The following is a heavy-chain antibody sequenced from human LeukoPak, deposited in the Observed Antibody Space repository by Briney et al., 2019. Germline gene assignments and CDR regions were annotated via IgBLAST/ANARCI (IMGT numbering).Heavy chain of an antibody. V-gene: IGHV3-23*01. Sequence: GGSLRPSCAASGFTFSSYAMSWVRQAPGKGLEWVSAITYSGGKTNYADSVKGRFTISRDNSKNTLYLQMNSLRADDTAIYYCAKDPPHSPFDYWGQGTLVTVSS. CDR1: GFTFSSYA. D-gene: IGHD2-15*01. CDR2: ITYSGGKT. J-gene: IGHJ4*02. CDR3: AKDPPHSPFDY.